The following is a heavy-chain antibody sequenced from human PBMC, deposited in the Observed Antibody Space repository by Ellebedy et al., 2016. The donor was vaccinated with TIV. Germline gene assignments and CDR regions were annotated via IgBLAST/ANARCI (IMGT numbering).Heavy chain of an antibody. J-gene: IGHJ4*02. CDR1: GFTFSSHD. D-gene: IGHD5-24*01. V-gene: IGHV3-13*01. CDR3: ARATSGVDY. Sequence: PGGSLRLSCAASGFTFSSHDMHWVRQPTGKGLEWVSGITSAGDTYYLSPVKGRFIISRDSAKNSLYLQINSLRAEDTAVYYCARATSGVDYWGQGALATVSS. CDR2: ITSAGDT.